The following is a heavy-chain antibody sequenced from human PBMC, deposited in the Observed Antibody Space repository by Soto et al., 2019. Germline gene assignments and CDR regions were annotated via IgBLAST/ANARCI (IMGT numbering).Heavy chain of an antibody. Sequence: GGSLRLSCATSGGRFSASGMHWVRQAPGKGLEWVALIWSDGSIEDYTASVKGRFTISRDDSKSTVFLQMSSLRAEDSAIYYCARDKGNRYFDSWGQGTVVTVSS. D-gene: IGHD3-10*01. CDR1: GGRFSASG. V-gene: IGHV3-33*01. CDR2: IWSDGSIE. J-gene: IGHJ4*02. CDR3: ARDKGNRYFDS.